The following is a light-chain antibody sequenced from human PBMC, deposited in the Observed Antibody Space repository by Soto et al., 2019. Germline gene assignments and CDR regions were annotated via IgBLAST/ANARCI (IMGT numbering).Light chain of an antibody. V-gene: IGLV1-47*02. J-gene: IGLJ3*02. Sequence: QAVVTQTPSASGTPGQRVTISCSGSNSNIESNYVYWYQQFPGTAPKLLIYNDDQRPSGVPDRFSGSKSGASASLAISGLRSEDEADYYCAVRDDRLSGDWVFGGGTKVTVL. CDR3: AVRDDRLSGDWV. CDR1: NSNIESNY. CDR2: NDD.